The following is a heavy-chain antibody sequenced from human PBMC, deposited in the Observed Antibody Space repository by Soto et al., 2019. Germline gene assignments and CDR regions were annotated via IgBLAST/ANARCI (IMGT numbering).Heavy chain of an antibody. J-gene: IGHJ3*02. CDR3: AAATAAGTLVAFDI. CDR1: GYTFTSSA. D-gene: IGHD6-13*01. V-gene: IGHV1-58*01. Sequence: SVKVSCKASGYTFTSSAVQWVRQARVQRLEWIGWIVVGSGNTNYAQKFQERVTITRDMSTSTAYMELSSLRSEDTAVYYCAAATAAGTLVAFDIWGQGTMVTVSS. CDR2: IVVGSGNT.